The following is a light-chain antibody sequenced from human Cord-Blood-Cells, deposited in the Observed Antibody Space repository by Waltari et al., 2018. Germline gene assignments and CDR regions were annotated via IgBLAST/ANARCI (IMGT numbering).Light chain of an antibody. J-gene: IGKJ4*01. V-gene: IGKV2-28*01. CDR1: QSLLHSNGYNY. CDR3: MQALQTPLT. Sequence: DIVMTQSPLSLPVTPGEPASISCRSSQSLLHSNGYNYLDWYLQKPGQSPQLLIYLGSNRASGVPERFNGSGSGTDFTLKISRVEAEDVGVYYCMQALQTPLTFGGGTKVEIK. CDR2: LGS.